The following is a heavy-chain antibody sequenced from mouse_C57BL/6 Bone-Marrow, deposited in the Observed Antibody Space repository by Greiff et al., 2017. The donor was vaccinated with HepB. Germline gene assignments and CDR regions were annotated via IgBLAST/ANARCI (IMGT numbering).Heavy chain of an antibody. CDR2: IHPSDSDT. CDR3: AINYDGYYGGAMDY. V-gene: IGHV1-74*01. CDR1: GYTFTSYW. D-gene: IGHD2-3*01. Sequence: QVQLKQPGAELVKPGASVKVSCKASGYTFTSYWMHWVKQRPGQGLEWIGRIHPSDSDTNYNQKFKGKATLTVDKSSSTAYMQLSSLTSEDSAVYYCAINYDGYYGGAMDYWGRGTSVTVSS. J-gene: IGHJ4*01.